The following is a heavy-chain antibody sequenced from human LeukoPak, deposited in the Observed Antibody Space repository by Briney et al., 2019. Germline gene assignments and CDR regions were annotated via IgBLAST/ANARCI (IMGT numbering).Heavy chain of an antibody. CDR3: ARDGATFSGYDWYYYMDV. D-gene: IGHD5-12*01. CDR2: IKQDGSEK. CDR1: GFTFSSYE. J-gene: IGHJ6*03. Sequence: GGSLRLSCAASGFTFSSYEMNCVRQAPGKGLEGVANIKQDGSEKYYVDSVKGRFTISRDNAKNSLYLQMNSLRAEDTAVYYCARDGATFSGYDWYYYMDVWGKGTTVTVSS. V-gene: IGHV3-7*01.